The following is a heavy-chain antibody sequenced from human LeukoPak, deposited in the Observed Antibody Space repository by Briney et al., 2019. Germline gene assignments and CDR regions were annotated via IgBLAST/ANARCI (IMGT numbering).Heavy chain of an antibody. CDR2: INHSGST. J-gene: IGHJ4*02. Sequence: SETLSLTCAVYGGSFSGYYWSWIRQPPGKGLEWIGEINHSGSTNYNPSLKSRVTISVDTSKNQFSLKLSSVTAADTAVYYCASGRLDYYDTSGPYYWGQGALVTVSS. V-gene: IGHV4-34*01. D-gene: IGHD3-22*01. CDR1: GGSFSGYY. CDR3: ASGRLDYYDTSGPYY.